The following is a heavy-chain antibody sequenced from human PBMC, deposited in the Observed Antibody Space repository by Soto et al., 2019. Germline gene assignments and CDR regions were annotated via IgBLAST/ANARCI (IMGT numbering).Heavy chain of an antibody. D-gene: IGHD1-26*01. CDR3: ARYSGTLLGVNFLGFDY. Sequence: GESLKISCKGSGYSFTSYWIGWVRQMPGKGLEWMGIIYPGDSDTRYSPSFQGQVTISADKSISTAYLQWSSLKASDTAMYYCARYSGTLLGVNFLGFDYWGQGTLVTVSS. CDR1: GYSFTSYW. V-gene: IGHV5-51*01. CDR2: IYPGDSDT. J-gene: IGHJ4*02.